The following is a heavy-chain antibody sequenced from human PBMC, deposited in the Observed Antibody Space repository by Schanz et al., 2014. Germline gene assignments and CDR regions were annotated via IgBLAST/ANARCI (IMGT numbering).Heavy chain of an antibody. CDR1: GYTFTSHG. V-gene: IGHV1-18*01. CDR2: ISAYNGHT. CDR3: ARAKRFGDMDV. D-gene: IGHD3-10*01. J-gene: IGHJ6*02. Sequence: QGQLVQSGAEVKKPGASVKVSCKASGYTFTSHGISWVRQAPGQGLEWMGWISAYNGHTDYAQKLQGRVTLTTDPSTSTAYMELRNLRSDDTAVYYCARAKRFGDMDVWGQGTTVTVSS.